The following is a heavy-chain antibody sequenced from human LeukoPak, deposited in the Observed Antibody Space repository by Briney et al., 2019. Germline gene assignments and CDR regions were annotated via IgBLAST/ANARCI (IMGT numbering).Heavy chain of an antibody. V-gene: IGHV4-39*07. Sequence: SETLSLTCTVSGGSISSSNYYWGWIRQPPGKGLEWIGSIYYSGSTYYSPSLKSRVTISVDTSKNQFSLKLSSVTAADTAVYYCARVDYSSGWFGKIDPWGQGTLVTVSS. J-gene: IGHJ5*02. CDR2: IYYSGST. CDR1: GGSISSSNYY. D-gene: IGHD6-19*01. CDR3: ARVDYSSGWFGKIDP.